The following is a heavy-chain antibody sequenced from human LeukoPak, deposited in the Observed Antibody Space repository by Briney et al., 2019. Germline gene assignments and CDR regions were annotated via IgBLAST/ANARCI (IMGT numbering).Heavy chain of an antibody. CDR3: AKDRGDISSPFDS. Sequence: GGSLRLSCAASGFTFSNFAMHWVRQAPGKGLAWVALISYDGTNEYYADSVKGRFTISRDNSKSTLYLQMNCLRAEDASVYYCAKDRGDISSPFDSWGQGTLVTVSS. D-gene: IGHD2-21*02. CDR1: GFTFSNFA. J-gene: IGHJ4*02. CDR2: ISYDGTNE. V-gene: IGHV3-30*18.